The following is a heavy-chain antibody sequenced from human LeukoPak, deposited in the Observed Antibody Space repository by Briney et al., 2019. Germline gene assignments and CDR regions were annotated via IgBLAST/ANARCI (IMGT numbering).Heavy chain of an antibody. V-gene: IGHV3-23*01. J-gene: IGHJ3*02. CDR3: AKEEDSYGFAPDAFDI. Sequence: PGGSLRLSCAASGFTFSSYAMSWVRQAPGKGLEWVSAISGSGGSTYYADSVKGRFTISRDNSKNTLYLQMNSLRAEDTAVYYRAKEEDSYGFAPDAFDIWGQGTMVTVSS. D-gene: IGHD5-18*01. CDR1: GFTFSSYA. CDR2: ISGSGGST.